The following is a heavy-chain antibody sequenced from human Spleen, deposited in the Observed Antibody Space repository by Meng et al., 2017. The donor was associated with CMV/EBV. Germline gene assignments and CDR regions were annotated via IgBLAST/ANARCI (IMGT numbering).Heavy chain of an antibody. D-gene: IGHD1-14*01. CDR2: IYYSGNT. CDR3: ARAEYYNWFDP. CDR1: GGSMSSGDYF. Sequence: VQGLEPGPGLVKPSPPLSLTCTVSGGSMSSGDYFWNWIRQPPGKGLEWIGYIYYSGNTYYNPSLKSRVTISIDTSKNQFSLKLSSVTAADTAVYYCARAEYYNWFDPWGQGTLVTVSS. V-gene: IGHV4-30-4*01. J-gene: IGHJ5*02.